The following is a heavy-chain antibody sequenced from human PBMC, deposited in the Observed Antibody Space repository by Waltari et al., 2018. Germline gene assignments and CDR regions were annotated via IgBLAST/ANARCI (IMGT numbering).Heavy chain of an antibody. Sequence: EVQLLESGGGLVQPGGSLTLSCAASGFTLRSYSMFWVRQAPGKGLEWGSVISGSGSTFYADSVKGRFTISRDNSKNTLYLQMNSLRAEDTAVYYCAKGGAAAPPTYYFDYWGQGTLVTVSS. CDR3: AKGGAAAPPTYYFDY. CDR1: GFTLRSYS. J-gene: IGHJ4*02. CDR2: ISGSGST. D-gene: IGHD6-13*01. V-gene: IGHV3-23*01.